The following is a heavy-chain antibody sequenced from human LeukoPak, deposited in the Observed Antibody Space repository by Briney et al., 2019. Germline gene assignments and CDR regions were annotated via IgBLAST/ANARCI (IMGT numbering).Heavy chain of an antibody. CDR1: GGSFSGYY. Sequence: SETLSLTCAVYGGSFSGYYRSWIRKPPGKGLEWIGEINHSGSTNYNPSLKSRVTISVDTSKNQFSLKLSSVTAADTAVYYCAINWVYFDYWGQGTLVTVSS. V-gene: IGHV4-34*01. CDR3: AINWVYFDY. D-gene: IGHD7-27*01. CDR2: INHSGST. J-gene: IGHJ4*02.